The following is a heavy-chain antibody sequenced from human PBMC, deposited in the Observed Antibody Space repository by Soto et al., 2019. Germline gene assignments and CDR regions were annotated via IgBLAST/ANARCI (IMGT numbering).Heavy chain of an antibody. D-gene: IGHD2-15*01. CDR2: IYYSGST. CDR3: ARGYCNGRSCYSRTFDY. CDR1: GGSISSYY. V-gene: IGHV4-59*01. Sequence: SEILSLTCTVSGGSISSYYWSWIRQPPGKGLEWIGYIYYSGSTNYNPSLKSRVTISVDTSKNQFSLKLSSVTAADTAVYYCARGYCNGRSCYSRTFDYWGQGTLVNVSS. J-gene: IGHJ4*02.